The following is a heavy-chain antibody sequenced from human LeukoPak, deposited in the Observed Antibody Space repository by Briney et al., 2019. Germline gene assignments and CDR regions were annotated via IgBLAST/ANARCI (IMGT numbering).Heavy chain of an antibody. CDR3: ARLPAADGSSSADY. CDR2: IIPLLGKA. V-gene: IGHV1-69*02. D-gene: IGHD6-13*01. Sequence: SVKVSCKASGDAFSTYTINWVRKAPGQGLEWMGRIIPLLGKANYAQKFQGRVTITADRSTSTAYMDLGSLRSDDTAVYYCARLPAADGSSSADYWGQGTLVTVSS. J-gene: IGHJ4*02. CDR1: GDAFSTYT.